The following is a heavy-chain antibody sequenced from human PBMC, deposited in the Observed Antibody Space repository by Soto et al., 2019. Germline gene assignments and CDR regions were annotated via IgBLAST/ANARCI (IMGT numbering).Heavy chain of an antibody. CDR3: AKESRYSSSWYS. Sequence: GSLRLSSAASGFTFSSYAITLVRQALGKGLEWVSAISGSGGSTYYADSVKGRFTISRDNSKNTLYLQMNSLRAEDTAVYYCAKESRYSSSWYSRGQGTLVTV. V-gene: IGHV3-23*01. J-gene: IGHJ4*02. CDR2: ISGSGGST. CDR1: GFTFSSYA. D-gene: IGHD6-13*01.